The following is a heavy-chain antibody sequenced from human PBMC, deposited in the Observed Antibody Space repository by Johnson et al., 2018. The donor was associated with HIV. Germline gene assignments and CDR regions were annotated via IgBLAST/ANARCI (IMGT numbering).Heavy chain of an antibody. V-gene: IGHV3-74*02. CDR1: GFTFSNSW. D-gene: IGHD2-15*01. J-gene: IGHJ3*02. CDR3: ASYCSGGSCYRRNPSDAFDI. CDR2: TYDNGNII. Sequence: VQLVESGGGVVQPGRSLRLSCAASGFTFSNSWMHWVRQAPGKGPVWVSGTYDNGNIINYADSVKGRLTISSDNAKNTLYLQMYSLRAEDTAVYYCASYCSGGSCYRRNPSDAFDIWGQGTMVTVSS.